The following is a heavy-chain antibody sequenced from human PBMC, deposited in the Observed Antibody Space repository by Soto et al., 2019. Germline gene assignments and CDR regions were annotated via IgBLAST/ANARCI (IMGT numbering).Heavy chain of an antibody. Sequence: GASVKVSCKASGYTFTSYAMHWVRQAPGQRLEWMGWINAGNGNTKYSQKFQGRVTITRDTSASTAYMELSSLRSEDTAVYYCARAEITTYYYGSGSRYNWFDPWGQGTLVTVSS. J-gene: IGHJ5*02. CDR1: GYTFTSYA. D-gene: IGHD3-10*01. V-gene: IGHV1-3*01. CDR2: INAGNGNT. CDR3: ARAEITTYYYGSGSRYNWFDP.